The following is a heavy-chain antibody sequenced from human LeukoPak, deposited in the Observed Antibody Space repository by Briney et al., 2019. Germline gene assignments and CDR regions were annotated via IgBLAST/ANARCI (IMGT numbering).Heavy chain of an antibody. V-gene: IGHV4-61*08. CDR2: IYYSGST. Sequence: SETLSLTCAVSGGSISSGGYCWGWLRQPPGRGLEWIGYIYYSGSTNYNPSLKSRVTISVDTSKNPFSLKLSSVTAADTAVYYCTRGSIAYYYMDVWGKGTTVTISS. CDR3: TRGSIAYYYMDV. D-gene: IGHD3-22*01. J-gene: IGHJ6*03. CDR1: GGSISSGGYC.